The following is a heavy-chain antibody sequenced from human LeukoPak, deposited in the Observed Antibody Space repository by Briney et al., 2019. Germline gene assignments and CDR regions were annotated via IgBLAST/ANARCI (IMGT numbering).Heavy chain of an antibody. J-gene: IGHJ3*02. CDR3: ARGRSITLLRGVAMSDGFDI. D-gene: IGHD3-10*01. CDR2: IDTSGSYI. CDR1: GFTFTSYG. V-gene: IGHV3-21*01. Sequence: GSLRLSCTASGFTFTSYGMNWVRQAPGKGLEWVSFIDTSGSYIYYGDSLKGRVTISRDNARNSLYLQMNGLRAEDTAVYYCARGRSITLLRGVAMSDGFDIWGQGAMVTVSS.